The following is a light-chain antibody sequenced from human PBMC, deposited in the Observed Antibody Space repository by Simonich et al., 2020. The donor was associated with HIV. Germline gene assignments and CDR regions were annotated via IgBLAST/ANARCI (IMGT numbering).Light chain of an antibody. CDR2: AAS. J-gene: IGKJ4*01. CDR3: QQYYSTPQLT. CDR1: QGISNS. Sequence: DIQMTQSPSSLSASVGDRVTITCRASQGISNSLAWYQQKPGPAPKVLLYAASRLESGGPSRFSGSGSGTDYTLTISSLQPEDFATYYCQQYYSTPQLTFGGGTKVGIK. V-gene: IGKV1-NL1*01.